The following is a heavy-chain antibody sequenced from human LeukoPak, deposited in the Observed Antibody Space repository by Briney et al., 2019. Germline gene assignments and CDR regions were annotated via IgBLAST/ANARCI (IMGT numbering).Heavy chain of an antibody. V-gene: IGHV3-23*01. CDR2: ISGSGGST. D-gene: IGHD1-1*01. Sequence: GGSLRLSCAASGFTFSSYAMSWVRQAPGKGLEWVSAISGSGGSTYYADSVKGRFTISRDNAKNTLYLQMNSLRAEDTAVYYCARTIGSKNAFDIWGQGTMVTVSS. CDR1: GFTFSSYA. CDR3: ARTIGSKNAFDI. J-gene: IGHJ3*02.